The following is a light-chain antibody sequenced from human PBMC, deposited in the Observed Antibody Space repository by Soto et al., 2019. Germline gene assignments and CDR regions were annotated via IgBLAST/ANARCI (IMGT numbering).Light chain of an antibody. J-gene: IGKJ1*01. Sequence: DIVMTYSRDSLVVHLADTATVSCKSSQTVLSSSNIKSYLAWYQQKPGQPPKFLIYWASVRECGVPDRFSGSGSGTDFTLTISSLQADDVAAYYCQQYYSYSGTFGQGTKVDIK. V-gene: IGKV4-1*01. CDR1: QTVLSSSNIKSY. CDR2: WAS. CDR3: QQYYSYSGT.